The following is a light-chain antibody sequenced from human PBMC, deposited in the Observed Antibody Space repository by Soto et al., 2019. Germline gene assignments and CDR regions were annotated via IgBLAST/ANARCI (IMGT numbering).Light chain of an antibody. J-gene: IGLJ1*01. CDR3: CSYAGRFTYV. Sequence: QSALTQPRSVSGSPGQSVTISCTGTSSDVGGYNYVSWYQQHPGKAPKLMIYDVSKRPSGVPDRFSGSKSGNTASLIISGLQAEDEADYYCCSYAGRFTYVFGAGTKLTVL. CDR2: DVS. CDR1: SSDVGGYNY. V-gene: IGLV2-11*01.